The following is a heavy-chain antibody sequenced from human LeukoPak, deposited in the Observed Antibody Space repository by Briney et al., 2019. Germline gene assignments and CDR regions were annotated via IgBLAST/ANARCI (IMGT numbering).Heavy chain of an antibody. CDR3: AKVKGDSSGYSDDYYFDY. Sequence: ASVKVSCKASGYTITSYGISWVRQAPGQGLEWMGWISAYNGNTNYAQKFQGRVTMTTDTSTSTAYMELRSLRSDDTAVYYCAKVKGDSSGYSDDYYFDYWGQGTLVTVSS. D-gene: IGHD3-22*01. V-gene: IGHV1-18*01. J-gene: IGHJ4*02. CDR2: ISAYNGNT. CDR1: GYTITSYG.